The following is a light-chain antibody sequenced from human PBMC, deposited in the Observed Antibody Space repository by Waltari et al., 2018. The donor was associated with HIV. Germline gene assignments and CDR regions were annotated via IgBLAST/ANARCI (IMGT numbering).Light chain of an antibody. CDR1: SSAVGGYNY. Sequence: QSALTQPRSVSGSPGQSVTISCTGTSSAVGGYNYVSWYQQPPGKAPKPMIYDVSKRPSGVPDRFSGSKSGNTASLTISGLQAEDEADYYCCSYAGSYTVVFGGGTKLTVL. V-gene: IGLV2-11*01. CDR2: DVS. J-gene: IGLJ2*01. CDR3: CSYAGSYTVV.